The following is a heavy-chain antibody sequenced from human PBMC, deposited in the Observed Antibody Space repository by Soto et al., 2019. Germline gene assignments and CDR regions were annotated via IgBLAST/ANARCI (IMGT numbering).Heavy chain of an antibody. V-gene: IGHV3-9*01. J-gene: IGHJ4*02. D-gene: IGHD3-10*01. CDR3: AKTKPVRWFGELLFDY. CDR1: GFTFDDYA. CDR2: ISWNSGSI. Sequence: GGSLRLSCAASGFTFDDYAMHWVRQAPGKGREWVSGISWNSGSIGYADSVKGRFTISRDNAKNSLYLQMNSLRAEDTALYYCAKTKPVRWFGELLFDYWGQGTLVTVSS.